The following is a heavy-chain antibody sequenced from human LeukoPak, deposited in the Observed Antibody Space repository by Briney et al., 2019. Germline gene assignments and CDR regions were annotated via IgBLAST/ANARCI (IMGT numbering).Heavy chain of an antibody. CDR2: IRSKTNSYAT. CDR3: ARGLSLREVVVTATANWFDP. V-gene: IGHV3-73*01. D-gene: IGHD2-21*02. Sequence: GGSLRLSCAASGFTFSGSAMHWVRQASGKGLEWIGRIRSKTNSYATAYAASVKGRFTISRDNSKNTLYLQMNSLRAEDTAVYYCARGLSLREVVVTATANWFDPWGQGTLVTVSS. J-gene: IGHJ5*02. CDR1: GFTFSGSA.